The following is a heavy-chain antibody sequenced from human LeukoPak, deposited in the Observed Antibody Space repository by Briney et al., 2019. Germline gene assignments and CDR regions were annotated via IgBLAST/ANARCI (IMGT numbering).Heavy chain of an antibody. CDR1: GFTFSSYA. J-gene: IGHJ6*03. V-gene: IGHV3-23*01. Sequence: GGSLRLSCTASGFTFSSYAMSWVRQAPGKGLEWVSAISGSGGSTYYADSVKGRFTISRDNYKNTLYLQMNSLRAEDTAVYYCAKSLTASSYYYDYMDVWGKETTVTLSS. CDR2: ISGSGGST. CDR3: AKSLTASSYYYDYMDV. D-gene: IGHD6-13*01.